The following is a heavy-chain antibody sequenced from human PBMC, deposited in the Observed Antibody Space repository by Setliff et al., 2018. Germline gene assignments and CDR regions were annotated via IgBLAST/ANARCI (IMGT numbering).Heavy chain of an antibody. CDR1: GESIDSVATGNHY. J-gene: IGHJ6*03. Sequence: SETLSLTCIVSGESIDSVATGNHYWNWIRQPPGKGLEWIGHVYDTGSTKYSPSLKGRVTISMDTSVNEFSLKLTSVTAADTAVYYCARMSGFLYMDVWGKGTTVTVSS. D-gene: IGHD3-3*01. CDR2: VYDTGST. CDR3: ARMSGFLYMDV. V-gene: IGHV4-61*01.